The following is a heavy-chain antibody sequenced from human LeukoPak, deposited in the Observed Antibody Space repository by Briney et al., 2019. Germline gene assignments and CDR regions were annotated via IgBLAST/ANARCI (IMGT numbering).Heavy chain of an antibody. CDR1: GNYW. CDR3: VSFYETY. CDR2: INSDGSWT. V-gene: IGHV3-74*01. D-gene: IGHD2-2*01. Sequence: GGSLRLSCAASGNYWMHWVRQAPGKGLVWVSHINSDGSWTGYADSVKGRFTISKDNAKNTVYLQMSNLRAEDTAVYYCVSFYETYWGRGTLVTVSS. J-gene: IGHJ4*02.